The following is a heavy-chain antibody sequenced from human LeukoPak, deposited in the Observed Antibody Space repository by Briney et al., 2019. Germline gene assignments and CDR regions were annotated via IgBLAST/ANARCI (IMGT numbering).Heavy chain of an antibody. Sequence: GGSLRLSCAASGVTFSSYAMSLVRQAPGKGLEWVSAISGSGGSTYYADSVKGRFTISRDNSKTTLYLQMNSLRAEDTAVYYCARPKIAARHYCMDVWGQGTTVTVSS. D-gene: IGHD6-6*01. CDR2: ISGSGGST. V-gene: IGHV3-23*01. CDR1: GVTFSSYA. CDR3: ARPKIAARHYCMDV. J-gene: IGHJ6*02.